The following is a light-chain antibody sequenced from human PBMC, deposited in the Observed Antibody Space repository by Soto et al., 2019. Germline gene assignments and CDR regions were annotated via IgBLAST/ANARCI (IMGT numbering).Light chain of an antibody. Sequence: DIQMTQSPSSVSASVGDRVTITCRARQNICSWLAWYQQKPGKAPKLLIYDASSLQSGVPSRFSGSVSGTDFNLTISRLQPEDSATYYCQQANSFLITFGQWTRLEIK. V-gene: IGKV1-12*01. CDR1: QNICSW. CDR2: DAS. J-gene: IGKJ5*01. CDR3: QQANSFLIT.